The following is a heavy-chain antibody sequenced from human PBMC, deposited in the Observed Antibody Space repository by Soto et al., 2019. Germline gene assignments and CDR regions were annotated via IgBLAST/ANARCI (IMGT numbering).Heavy chain of an antibody. J-gene: IGHJ5*02. CDR1: GAALNSGNYY. CDR3: ARLRIATNNYKWFDP. D-gene: IGHD2-21*01. CDR2: IYVTGAV. Sequence: KRSETLSLTCSVSGAALNSGNYYWSWIRQVPGKGLEWIGHIYVTGAVDYNPSLRDRITISQDTSERQFSLNLRLVTAADTAVYYCARLRIATNNYKWFDPLGQGTLVTVSS. V-gene: IGHV4-31*03.